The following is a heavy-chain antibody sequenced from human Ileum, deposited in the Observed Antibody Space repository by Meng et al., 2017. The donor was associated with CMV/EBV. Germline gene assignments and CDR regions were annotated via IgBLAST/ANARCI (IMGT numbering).Heavy chain of an antibody. D-gene: IGHD1-26*01. Sequence: ASVKVSCKASGYTFTAYYIHWVRQAPGQGLEWMGRINPNSGGTNYAQKFQGRVTMTRDTSISTAYMELSSLRSDDTAVYYCARDCGRYCFDPWGQGTLVTVSS. V-gene: IGHV1-2*06. CDR3: ARDCGRYCFDP. CDR2: INPNSGGT. CDR1: GYTFTAYY. J-gene: IGHJ5*02.